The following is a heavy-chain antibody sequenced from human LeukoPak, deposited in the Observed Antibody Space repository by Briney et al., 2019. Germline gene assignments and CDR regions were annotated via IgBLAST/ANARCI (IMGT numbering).Heavy chain of an antibody. CDR3: ARDADGRWVQELGGWFDP. D-gene: IGHD1-7*01. CDR1: GFTFSDYY. Sequence: GGSLRLSCAASGFTFSDYYMSWIRQAPGKGLEWVSYISSSGSTIYYADSVKGRFTISRDNAKNSLYLQMNSLRAEDTAVYYCARDADGRWVQELGGWFDPWGQGTLVTVSS. V-gene: IGHV3-11*04. CDR2: ISSSGSTI. J-gene: IGHJ5*02.